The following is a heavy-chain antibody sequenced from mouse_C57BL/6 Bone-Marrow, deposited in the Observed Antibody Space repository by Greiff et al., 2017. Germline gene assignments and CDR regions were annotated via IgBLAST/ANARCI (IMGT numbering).Heavy chain of an antibody. CDR1: GFPFSSYA. Sequence: EVMLVESGGGLVKPGGSLKLSCAASGFPFSSYAMSWVRQTPEKRLEWVATISDGGSYTYYPDNVKGRFTISRDNAKNNLYLQMSHLKSEDTAMYYCARQAIYDGYYVVDYWGQGTTLTVSS. V-gene: IGHV5-4*03. CDR2: ISDGGSYT. D-gene: IGHD2-3*01. CDR3: ARQAIYDGYYVVDY. J-gene: IGHJ2*01.